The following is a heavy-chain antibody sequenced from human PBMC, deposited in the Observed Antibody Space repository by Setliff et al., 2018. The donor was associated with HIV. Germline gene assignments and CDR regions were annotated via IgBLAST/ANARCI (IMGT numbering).Heavy chain of an antibody. CDR1: GGSISSYY. CDR3: ARVFPPIRGAPFGTPPGAFDI. V-gene: IGHV4-4*09. J-gene: IGHJ3*02. CDR2: TYTSGST. D-gene: IGHD2-15*01. Sequence: SETLSLTCTVSGGSISSYYWSWIRQSPGKGLEWIGYTYTSGSTNYNHNPSLKSRVTISLDTSKNQFSLKLTSMTAADTAVYYCARVFPPIRGAPFGTPPGAFDIWGQGIMVTVSS.